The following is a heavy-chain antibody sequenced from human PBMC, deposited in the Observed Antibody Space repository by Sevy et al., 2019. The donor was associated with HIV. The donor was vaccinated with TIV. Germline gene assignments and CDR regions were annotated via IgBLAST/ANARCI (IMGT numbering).Heavy chain of an antibody. D-gene: IGHD6-19*01. V-gene: IGHV1-69*13. CDR1: GGTFSSYA. CDR3: ARPTRQWLATTYAFDN. CDR2: IIPIFGTA. J-gene: IGHJ3*02. Sequence: ASVKVSCKASGGTFSSYAISWVRQAPGQGLEWMGGIIPIFGTANYGQKFQGRVTITADESTSTAYMELSSLRSEDTAVYYCARPTRQWLATTYAFDNWGQWTMVTVSS.